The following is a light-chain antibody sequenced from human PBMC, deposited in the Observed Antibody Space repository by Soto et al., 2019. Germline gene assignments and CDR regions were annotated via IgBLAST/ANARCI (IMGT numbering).Light chain of an antibody. Sequence: EIVLTQSPGTLSLSPGERATLSCRASQSVSSSYLAWYQQKPGQAPRLLIYGASSRATGIPDRFSGSGSGTDFTLTISRLEPEYFAVYYCQQYGSSIIFGQGTRLEIK. V-gene: IGKV3-20*01. CDR1: QSVSSSY. CDR3: QQYGSSII. CDR2: GAS. J-gene: IGKJ5*01.